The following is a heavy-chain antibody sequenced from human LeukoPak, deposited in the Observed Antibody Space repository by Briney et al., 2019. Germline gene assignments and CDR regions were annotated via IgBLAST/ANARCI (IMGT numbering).Heavy chain of an antibody. Sequence: PGRSLRLSCAASGFTFSSYGMHWVRQAPGKGLEWMGVISYDGSNKYYADSVKGRITISGDNSKNTSYLQVNSLRVEDTAVYYCAPEGDGYILFDYWGQGTLVTVSS. D-gene: IGHD5-24*01. J-gene: IGHJ4*02. V-gene: IGHV3-30*03. CDR2: ISYDGSNK. CDR3: APEGDGYILFDY. CDR1: GFTFSSYG.